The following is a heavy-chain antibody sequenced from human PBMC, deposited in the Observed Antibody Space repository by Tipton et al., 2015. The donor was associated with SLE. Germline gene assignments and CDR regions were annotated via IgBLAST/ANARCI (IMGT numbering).Heavy chain of an antibody. Sequence: SLRLSCAASGFIFSEYAMHWVRQAPGKGLEWVAVMWSDGSNEFYADSVKGRFTISRDNSKNTLYLQMNSLRAEDTAVYYCARESVNYGMDVWGQGTTVTVSS. V-gene: IGHV3-33*08. CDR1: GFIFSEYA. D-gene: IGHD4-11*01. CDR3: ARESVNYGMDV. CDR2: MWSDGSNE. J-gene: IGHJ6*02.